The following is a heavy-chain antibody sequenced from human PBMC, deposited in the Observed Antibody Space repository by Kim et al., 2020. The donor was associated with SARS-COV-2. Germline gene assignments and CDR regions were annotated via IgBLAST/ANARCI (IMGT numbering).Heavy chain of an antibody. Sequence: GGSLRLSCAASGFTFSNYWMTWVRQAPGKGLVWVANIKKDGSEKYYADSLKGRFTVSRDNAKNSLYLEMDSLRADDTAVYYCARAGYSSASDYWGQGTLVTVSS. CDR1: GFTFSNYW. CDR2: IKKDGSEK. D-gene: IGHD6-19*01. J-gene: IGHJ4*02. V-gene: IGHV3-7*01. CDR3: ARAGYSSASDY.